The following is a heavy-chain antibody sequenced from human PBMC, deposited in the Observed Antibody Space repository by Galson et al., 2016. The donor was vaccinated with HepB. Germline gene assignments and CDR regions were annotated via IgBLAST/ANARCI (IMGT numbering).Heavy chain of an antibody. D-gene: IGHD5-18*01. V-gene: IGHV3-30-3*01. CDR3: ATGYGATPADDAFDI. J-gene: IGHJ3*02. CDR1: GFSFSSYA. CDR2: ISYDGSNK. Sequence: SLRLSCAASGFSFSSYAMHWVRQAPGKGPEWVAVISYDGSNKYYADTVKGRFTISRDNSKNTLYLQMNSLRAEDTAVYYCATGYGATPADDAFDIWGQGTMVTVSS.